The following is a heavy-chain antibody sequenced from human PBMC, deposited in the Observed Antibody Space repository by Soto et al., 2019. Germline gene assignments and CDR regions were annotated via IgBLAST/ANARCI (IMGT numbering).Heavy chain of an antibody. V-gene: IGHV3-33*01. CDR1: GFTLSSYG. D-gene: IGHD2-21*01. CDR2: IWNDGSKK. CDR3: ARDRGSDDPIDY. J-gene: IGHJ4*02. Sequence: QVQLVESGGGVVQPGRSLRLSCGASGFTLSSYGMHWVRQAPGKGLEWVAVIWNDGSKKYYADSVKGRFTISRDNSKNTLDLQMNDLRAVDTAVYYCARDRGSDDPIDYWGQGTLATVYS.